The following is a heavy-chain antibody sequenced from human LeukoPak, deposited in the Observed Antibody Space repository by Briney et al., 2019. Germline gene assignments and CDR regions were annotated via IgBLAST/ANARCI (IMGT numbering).Heavy chain of an antibody. J-gene: IGHJ5*02. Sequence: SETLSLTCTVSGDSIINYYWNWIRQPAGKRLEWIGRFYTSGTTNYNPSLKSRITMSVDSSKNQFSLKLSSVTAADTAVYYCARDSGIYRYDNYFDPWGQGTLVAVSS. CDR3: ARDSGIYRYDNYFDP. CDR1: GDSIINYY. V-gene: IGHV4-4*07. D-gene: IGHD1-26*01. CDR2: FYTSGTT.